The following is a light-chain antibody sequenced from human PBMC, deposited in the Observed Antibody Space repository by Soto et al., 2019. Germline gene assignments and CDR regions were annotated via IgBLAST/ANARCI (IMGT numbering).Light chain of an antibody. J-gene: IGLJ2*01. V-gene: IGLV2-14*01. CDR1: SNDIGGS. Sequence: QSVLTQPASVSGPPGQAITLSCTGASNDIGGSVSWYQQHPGKAPKLIIYEVTYRPSGVSSRFSGSKSGNTASLTISGLPPEDEADYYCSSHTVSSTYVVFGGGTKLTVL. CDR2: EVT. CDR3: SSHTVSSTYVV.